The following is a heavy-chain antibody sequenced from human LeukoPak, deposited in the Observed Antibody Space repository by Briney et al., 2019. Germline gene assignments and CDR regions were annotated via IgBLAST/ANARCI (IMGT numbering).Heavy chain of an antibody. D-gene: IGHD3-10*01. CDR1: GYTLTELS. J-gene: IGHJ5*02. CDR2: FDPEDGET. Sequence: APVKVSCKVSGYTLTELSMHWVRQAPGKGLEWMGGFDPEDGETIYAQKFQGRVNMTEDTSTDTAYMELSSLRSEDTAVYYCATAMVRGVDNWFDPWGQGTLVTVSS. V-gene: IGHV1-24*01. CDR3: ATAMVRGVDNWFDP.